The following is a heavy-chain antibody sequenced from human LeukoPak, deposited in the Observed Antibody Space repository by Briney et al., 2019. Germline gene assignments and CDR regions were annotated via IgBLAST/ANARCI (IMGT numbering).Heavy chain of an antibody. CDR3: IRDFRSADL. Sequence: GGSLRLSCAASRFTFSSYWMSWVRQAPGKGLEWVANIKQDGSEKYYVDSVKGRFTISRDNAKNTVYLEMNSLSVKDTATYYCIRDFRSADLWGQGTLVTVTS. CDR1: RFTFSSYW. J-gene: IGHJ5*02. V-gene: IGHV3-7*01. CDR2: IKQDGSEK.